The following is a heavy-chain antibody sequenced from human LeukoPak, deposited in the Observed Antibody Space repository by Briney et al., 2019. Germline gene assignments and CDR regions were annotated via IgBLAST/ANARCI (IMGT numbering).Heavy chain of an antibody. D-gene: IGHD3-3*01. CDR2: IYYSGST. Sequence: SETLSLTCTVSGGSISSYYWSWIRQPPGEGLEWIGYIYYSGSTNYNPSLKSRVTISVDTSKNQFSLKLSSVTAADTAVYYCARDSVTIFAFDPWGQGTLVTVSS. V-gene: IGHV4-59*01. CDR1: GGSISSYY. J-gene: IGHJ5*02. CDR3: ARDSVTIFAFDP.